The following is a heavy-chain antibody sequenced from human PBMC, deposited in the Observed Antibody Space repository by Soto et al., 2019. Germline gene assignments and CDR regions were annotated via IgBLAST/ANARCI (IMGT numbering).Heavy chain of an antibody. CDR3: VKGAPFDS. CDR2: IESDGSST. Sequence: EVQLVESGGGLVQPGGSLRLSCAASGFTFSNYWMHWVRQAPGKGRVWVSRIESDGSSTAYADSVKGRFTISRDNVKNTLFLQMNSLRVEDTAVYYCVKGAPFDSWGQGTLVTVSS. J-gene: IGHJ4*02. V-gene: IGHV3-74*01. CDR1: GFTFSNYW. D-gene: IGHD3-9*01.